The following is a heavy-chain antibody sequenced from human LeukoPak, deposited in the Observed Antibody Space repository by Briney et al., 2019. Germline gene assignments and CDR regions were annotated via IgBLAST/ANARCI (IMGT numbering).Heavy chain of an antibody. V-gene: IGHV1-46*01. D-gene: IGHD3-9*01. CDR2: INPSGGST. CDR3: ARGGYDILAGRGGGLDY. J-gene: IGHJ4*02. CDR1: GYTFTGYY. Sequence: ASVKVSCKASGYTFTGYYMHWVRQAPGQGLEWMGIINPSGGSTSYAQKFQGRVTMTRDTSTSTVYMELSSLRSEDTAVYYCARGGYDILAGRGGGLDYWGQGTLVTVSS.